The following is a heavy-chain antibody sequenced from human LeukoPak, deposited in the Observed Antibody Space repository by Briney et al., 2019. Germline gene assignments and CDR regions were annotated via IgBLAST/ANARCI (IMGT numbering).Heavy chain of an antibody. D-gene: IGHD1-26*01. CDR2: IKQDGSEK. Sequence: AGGSLRLSCAASGFTVSSNYMSWVRQAPGKGLEWVANIKQDGSEKYYVDSVKGRFTISRDNAKNSLYLQMNSLRAEDTAMYYCARDEAGELYRDDAFDIWGQGTMVTVSS. J-gene: IGHJ3*02. CDR1: GFTVSSNY. V-gene: IGHV3-7*01. CDR3: ARDEAGELYRDDAFDI.